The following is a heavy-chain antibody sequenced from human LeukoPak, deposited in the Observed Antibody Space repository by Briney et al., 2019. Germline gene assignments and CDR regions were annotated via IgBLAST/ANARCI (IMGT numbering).Heavy chain of an antibody. Sequence: SETLSLTCAVYGGSFSGYYWSWIRQPPGKGLEWIGEINHSGSTNYNPSLKSRVTISVDTSKNQFSLKLSSVTAADTAVYYCARGDIVVVPAVTYYYYYGMDVWGQGTTVTVSS. CDR1: GGSFSGYY. J-gene: IGHJ6*02. D-gene: IGHD2-2*01. CDR2: INHSGST. V-gene: IGHV4-34*01. CDR3: ARGDIVVVPAVTYYYYYGMDV.